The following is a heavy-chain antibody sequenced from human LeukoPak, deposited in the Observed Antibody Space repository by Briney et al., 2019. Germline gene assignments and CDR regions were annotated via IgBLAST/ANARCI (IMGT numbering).Heavy chain of an antibody. J-gene: IGHJ4*02. CDR2: ISSSGSDI. CDR3: ARHVVAVGFDY. Sequence: GGSLRLSCAASGFTFSNYEMHWVRQAPGKGLEWVSYISSSGSDIYYADSVKGRFTISRDNAQNSLYLQMSTLRAEDTAVYYCARHVVAVGFDYWGQGTLVTVSS. D-gene: IGHD3-22*01. CDR1: GFTFSNYE. V-gene: IGHV3-48*03.